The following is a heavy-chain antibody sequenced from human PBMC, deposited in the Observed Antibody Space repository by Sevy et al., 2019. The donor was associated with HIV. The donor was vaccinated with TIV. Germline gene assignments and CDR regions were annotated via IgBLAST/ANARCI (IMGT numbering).Heavy chain of an antibody. CDR3: AKDVISGSYGGAFDI. D-gene: IGHD1-26*01. V-gene: IGHV3-23*01. CDR2: IRGSGGST. CDR1: GFTFSSYA. J-gene: IGHJ3*02. Sequence: GGSLRLSCAASGFTFSSYAMSWVRQAPGKGLEWVSAIRGSGGSTYYADSVKGRFTIYRDNSKNTLYLQMNSLRAEDTAVYYGAKDVISGSYGGAFDIWGQGTMVTVSS.